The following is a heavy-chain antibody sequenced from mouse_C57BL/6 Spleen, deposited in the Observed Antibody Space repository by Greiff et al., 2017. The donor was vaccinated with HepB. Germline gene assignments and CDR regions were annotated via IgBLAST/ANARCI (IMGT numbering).Heavy chain of an antibody. Sequence: QVQLQQSGPGLVQPSQSLSITCTVSGFSLTSYGVHWVRQSPGKGLEWLGVIWSGGSTDYNAAFIYRLSISKDNSKSQVIFKMNILQADDTAIYYCARKESRLLRSAMDYWGQGTSVTVSS. CDR1: GFSLTSYG. CDR2: IWSGGST. V-gene: IGHV2-2*01. CDR3: ARKESRLLRSAMDY. D-gene: IGHD1-1*01. J-gene: IGHJ4*01.